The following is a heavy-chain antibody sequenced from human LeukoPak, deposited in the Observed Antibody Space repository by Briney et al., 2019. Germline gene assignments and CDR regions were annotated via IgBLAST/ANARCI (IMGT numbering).Heavy chain of an antibody. Sequence: SETLSLTCSVSGFSISSGYYWGWIRQPPGKGLEFIGRIYHSGSTNYNPSLKSRVTISVDTSKNQFSLKLSSVTAADTAVYYCQAGAGAFDIWGQGTMVTVSS. CDR2: IYHSGST. D-gene: IGHD3-10*01. CDR1: GFSISSGYY. V-gene: IGHV4-38-2*02. J-gene: IGHJ3*02. CDR3: QAGAGAFDI.